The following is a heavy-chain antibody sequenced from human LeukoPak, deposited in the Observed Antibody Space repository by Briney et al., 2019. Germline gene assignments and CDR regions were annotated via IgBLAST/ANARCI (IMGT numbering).Heavy chain of an antibody. J-gene: IGHJ4*02. CDR1: GGSISSYY. CDR2: IYYTGIT. D-gene: IGHD3-16*01. Sequence: PSETLSLTCTVSGGSISSYYWNWIRQPPGKRLEWIGYIYYTGITNYNPSLKSRVTISLDTSKNQFSLSLSSVTAADTTVYYCARDISGGYWGQGTLVTVSS. V-gene: IGHV4-59*01. CDR3: ARDISGGY.